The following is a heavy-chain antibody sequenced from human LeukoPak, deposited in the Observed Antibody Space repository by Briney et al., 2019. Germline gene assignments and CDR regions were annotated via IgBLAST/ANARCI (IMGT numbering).Heavy chain of an antibody. D-gene: IGHD2-8*01. Sequence: ASVKISCKVSGYTFTEYYMHWVQQAPGKGLEWMGLVDPEDGETIYAEKFQGRVTITADTSTDTAYMELSSLRSEDTAVYYCATPSVVLASNWGQGTLVTVSS. CDR1: GYTFTEYY. CDR2: VDPEDGET. CDR3: ATPSVVLASN. J-gene: IGHJ4*02. V-gene: IGHV1-69-2*01.